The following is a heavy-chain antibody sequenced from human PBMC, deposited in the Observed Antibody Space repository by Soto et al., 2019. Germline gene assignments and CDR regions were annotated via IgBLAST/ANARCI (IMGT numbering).Heavy chain of an antibody. J-gene: IGHJ4*02. CDR3: ARCRDAFGFDS. V-gene: IGHV4-31*03. CDR1: GGSIKSGGYY. CDR2: IHYRGRT. D-gene: IGHD2-15*01. Sequence: SETLSLTCNVSGGSIKSGGYYWGWIRQPPGKGLEWIGYIHYRGRTSYNPSLESRASISLDTSGHHFSLKLTSVTAADTAVYYCARCRDAFGFDSWGQGTLVTVSS.